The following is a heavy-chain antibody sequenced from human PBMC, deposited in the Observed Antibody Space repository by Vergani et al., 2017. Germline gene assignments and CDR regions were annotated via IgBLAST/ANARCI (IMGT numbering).Heavy chain of an antibody. CDR3: AKTDYYGSGSSYFQH. Sequence: EVQLVESGGGLVQPGGSLRLSCVASGFTFSSYGMNWARQAPGKGLEWVSYIGTTTGSIYYADSVKGRFTISRDNAKSSLYLQMNSLRDEDTAVYYCAKTDYYGSGSSYFQHWGQGTLVTVSS. V-gene: IGHV3-48*02. CDR2: IGTTTGSI. J-gene: IGHJ1*01. D-gene: IGHD3-10*01. CDR1: GFTFSSYG.